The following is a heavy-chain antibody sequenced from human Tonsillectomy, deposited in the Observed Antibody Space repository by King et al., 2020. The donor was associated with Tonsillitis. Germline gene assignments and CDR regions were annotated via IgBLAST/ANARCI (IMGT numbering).Heavy chain of an antibody. D-gene: IGHD3-22*01. Sequence: VQLVESGGGVVQPGRSLRLSCAASGFAFSNYGMHWVRQAPGKGLEWVEVISYDGSNKYYADSVKGRFTISRDNSKNTLYLQMNSLRAEDTAVYYCAKDRDFDSGGYYTYYFDYWGQGTLVTVSS. V-gene: IGHV3-30*18. CDR2: ISYDGSNK. J-gene: IGHJ4*02. CDR1: GFAFSNYG. CDR3: AKDRDFDSGGYYTYYFDY.